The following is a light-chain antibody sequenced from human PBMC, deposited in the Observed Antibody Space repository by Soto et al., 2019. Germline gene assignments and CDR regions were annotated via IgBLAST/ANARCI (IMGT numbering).Light chain of an antibody. Sequence: DIVLTQSPGTLYLSPGERATLSCRASQSVTSTYLAWYQQKPGQAPRLLIYAASSRATGIPDRFSGSGSGTDFTLTISRLEPEDFAVYYCQQYANSPRTFGQGTKVEIK. J-gene: IGKJ1*01. V-gene: IGKV3-20*01. CDR1: QSVTSTY. CDR3: QQYANSPRT. CDR2: AAS.